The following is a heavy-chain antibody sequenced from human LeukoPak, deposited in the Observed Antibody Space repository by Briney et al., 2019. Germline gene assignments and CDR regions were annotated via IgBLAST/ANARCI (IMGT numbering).Heavy chain of an antibody. CDR3: AKMGVVAARPGTFDY. CDR1: GFTFSSYA. CDR2: ISYDGNNK. D-gene: IGHD6-6*01. V-gene: IGHV3-30*04. Sequence: PGGSLRLSCAASGFTFSSYAMYWVRQAPGKGLEWVAVISYDGNNKYYADSVKGRFTISRDNSKNTLYLQMNSLRAEDTAVYYCAKMGVVAARPGTFDYWGQGTLVTVSS. J-gene: IGHJ4*02.